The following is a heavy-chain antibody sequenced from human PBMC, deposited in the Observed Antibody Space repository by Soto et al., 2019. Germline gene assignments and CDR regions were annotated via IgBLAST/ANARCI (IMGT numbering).Heavy chain of an antibody. J-gene: IGHJ4*02. D-gene: IGHD3-22*01. Sequence: PGWSLRLSCASSVFTFIWYNMNWVRQAPGKGLEWVSSISSSSTYIYYADSVKGRFAISRDNAKNSLYLQMNSLTAEDTAVYYCAPYYFDSLDYWGQGTLVTVSS. V-gene: IGHV3-21*01. CDR3: APYYFDSLDY. CDR2: ISSSSTYI. CDR1: VFTFIWYN.